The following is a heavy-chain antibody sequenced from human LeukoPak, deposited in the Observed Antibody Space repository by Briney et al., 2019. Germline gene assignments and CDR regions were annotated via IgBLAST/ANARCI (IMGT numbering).Heavy chain of an antibody. D-gene: IGHD5-18*01. V-gene: IGHV3-48*04. CDR2: IGSSSSSTI. J-gene: IGHJ4*02. CDR3: ARLRGYSYGYADY. CDR1: GFTFSSYS. Sequence: GGSLRLSCAASGFTFSSYSMNWVRQAPGKGLEWVSYIGSSSSSTIYYADSVKGRFTISRDNAKNSLYLQMNGLRAEDTAVYYCARLRGYSYGYADYWGQGILVTVSS.